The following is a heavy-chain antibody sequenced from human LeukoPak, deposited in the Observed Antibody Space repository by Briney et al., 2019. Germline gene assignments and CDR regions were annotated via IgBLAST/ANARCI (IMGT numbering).Heavy chain of an antibody. D-gene: IGHD1-14*01. V-gene: IGHV1-8*01. CDR1: GYTFTSYD. J-gene: IGHJ4*02. CDR3: ATPAIDY. Sequence: ASVKVSCKASGYTFTSYDINWVRQATGQGLEWMGWMNPNSGNTGYAQKFQGRVTMTEDTSTDTAYMELSSLRSEDTAVYYCATPAIDYWGQGTLVTVSS. CDR2: MNPNSGNT.